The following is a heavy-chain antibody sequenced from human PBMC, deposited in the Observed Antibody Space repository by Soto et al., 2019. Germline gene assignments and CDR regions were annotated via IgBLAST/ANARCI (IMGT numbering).Heavy chain of an antibody. D-gene: IGHD2-15*01. CDR1: GFTFSSYG. Sequence: PGGSLRLSCAASGFTFSSYGMHWVRQAPGKGLEWVAVIWYDGSNKYYADSVKGRFTISRDNSKNTLYLQMNSLRAEDTAVYYCARDSRQYCSGGSCYAPRMLRPTFFDYWGQGTLVTVS. V-gene: IGHV3-33*01. J-gene: IGHJ4*02. CDR3: ARDSRQYCSGGSCYAPRMLRPTFFDY. CDR2: IWYDGSNK.